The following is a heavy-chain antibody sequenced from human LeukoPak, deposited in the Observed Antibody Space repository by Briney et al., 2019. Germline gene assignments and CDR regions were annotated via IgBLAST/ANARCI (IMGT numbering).Heavy chain of an antibody. CDR3: ARDNRGDYGDYYFDY. D-gene: IGHD4-17*01. Sequence: ASVKVSCKASGGTFSSYTISWVRQAPGQGLEWMGWISAYNGNTNYAQKLQGRVTMTTDTSTSTAYMELRSLRSDDTAVYYCARDNRGDYGDYYFDYWGQGTLVTVSS. J-gene: IGHJ4*02. CDR2: ISAYNGNT. CDR1: GGTFSSYT. V-gene: IGHV1-18*01.